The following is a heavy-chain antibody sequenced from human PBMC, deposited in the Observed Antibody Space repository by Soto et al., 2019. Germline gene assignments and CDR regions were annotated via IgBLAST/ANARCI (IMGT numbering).Heavy chain of an antibody. V-gene: IGHV1-69*01. CDR2: IIPMSATR. J-gene: IGHJ4*02. CDR3: ARPIRYYDVWRDYPPFDY. Sequence: QVQLVQSGAEVKKPGSSVKVSCKAPGGSFSSYAINWVRQAPGQGLAWMGGIIPMSATRTYAQKFQDRVTITADESSTTVYMELSSLQSEDTAVYYCARPIRYYDVWRDYPPFDYWGQGTLVTVSS. CDR1: GGSFSSYA. D-gene: IGHD3-3*01.